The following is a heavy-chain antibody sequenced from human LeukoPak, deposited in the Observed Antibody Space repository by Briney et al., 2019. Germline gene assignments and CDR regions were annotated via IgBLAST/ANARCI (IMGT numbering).Heavy chain of an antibody. Sequence: GGSLRLSCAASGFTFSNYAMSWVRQAPGKGLEWVSTISGNGGSTYYADSVKGRFTISRDNSKNTLYLQINSLRAEDTAVYYCAKEPAKQWLALGDYWGRGTLVTVSS. V-gene: IGHV3-23*01. J-gene: IGHJ4*02. CDR1: GFTFSNYA. D-gene: IGHD6-19*01. CDR2: ISGNGGST. CDR3: AKEPAKQWLALGDY.